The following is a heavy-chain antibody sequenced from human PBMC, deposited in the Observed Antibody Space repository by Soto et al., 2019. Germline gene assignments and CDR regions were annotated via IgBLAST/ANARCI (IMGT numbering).Heavy chain of an antibody. Sequence: EVQLLESGGGLVQPGGSLRLSCAASGFTFSTYAMTWVRQAPGKGLQWVSSINHSGGGTYFADSVMGRFSISRDNSKNTLYLHVNGLRAEDTAVYYCARGALSSTGMDNWGQGTLVTVSS. CDR2: INHSGGGT. CDR1: GFTFSTYA. J-gene: IGHJ4*02. CDR3: ARGALSSTGMDN. D-gene: IGHD3-9*01. V-gene: IGHV3-23*01.